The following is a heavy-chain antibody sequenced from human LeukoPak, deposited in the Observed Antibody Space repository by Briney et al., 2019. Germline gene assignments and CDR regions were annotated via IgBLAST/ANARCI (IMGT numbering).Heavy chain of an antibody. Sequence: KPPETLSLTCTVSGYSISSGYYWDWIRQPPGKGLEWIGSTYHSGSTYYNPSLKSRVTMSVDTSKNQFSLKLSSVTAADTAVYYCAKVTYYYGSVYFDYWGQGTLVTVSS. CDR3: AKVTYYYGSVYFDY. D-gene: IGHD3-10*01. CDR1: GYSISSGYY. J-gene: IGHJ4*02. V-gene: IGHV4-38-2*02. CDR2: TYHSGST.